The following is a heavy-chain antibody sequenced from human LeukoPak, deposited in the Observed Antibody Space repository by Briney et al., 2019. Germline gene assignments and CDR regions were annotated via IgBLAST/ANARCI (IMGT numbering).Heavy chain of an antibody. Sequence: ASVKVSCKASGDTFSNYDVTWVRQAPGQGLEWMGGIIPVFDTAKFAQNFQGRVTMTTDESSSTAYMELYSLRSEDTAVYYCALSAEKQLVYFDFWGQGTLVTVPS. V-gene: IGHV1-69*05. CDR3: ALSAEKQLVYFDF. CDR1: GDTFSNYD. CDR2: IIPVFDTA. J-gene: IGHJ4*02. D-gene: IGHD6-13*01.